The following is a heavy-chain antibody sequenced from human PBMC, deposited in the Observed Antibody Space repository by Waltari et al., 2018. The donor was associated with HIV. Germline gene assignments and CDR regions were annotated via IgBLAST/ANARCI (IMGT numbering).Heavy chain of an antibody. CDR1: GYTFTDHY. V-gene: IGHV1-2*02. Sequence: QVQLVQSGAEVKRHGAPVKVSCKASGYTFTDHYAFWVRQVPGPGLEWMGWMNPNGGATKYAQKFQGRISMTRDTSITTAYMELSGLRSDDTAIFYCVRDRGLNWNGDIWGQGTLVTVSS. D-gene: IGHD3-3*01. J-gene: IGHJ4*02. CDR2: MNPNGGAT. CDR3: VRDRGLNWNGDI.